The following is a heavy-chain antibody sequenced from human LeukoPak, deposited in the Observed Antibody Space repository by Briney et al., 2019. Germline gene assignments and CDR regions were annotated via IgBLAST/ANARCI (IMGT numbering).Heavy chain of an antibody. CDR3: ARWSSGYYAFDY. CDR1: GASTSSYY. CDR2: IYYSGST. J-gene: IGHJ4*02. V-gene: IGHV4-59*08. D-gene: IGHD3-22*01. Sequence: SETLSLTCTVSGASTSSYYWNWIRQPPGKGLEWIGYIYYSGSTKYNPSLESRVTISVDTSKNQFSLKMSSVTAADTAVYYCARWSSGYYAFDYWGQGSLVTVSS.